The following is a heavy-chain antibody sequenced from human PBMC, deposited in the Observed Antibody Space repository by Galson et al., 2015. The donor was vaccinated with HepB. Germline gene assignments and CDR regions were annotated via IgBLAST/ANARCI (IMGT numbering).Heavy chain of an antibody. CDR2: ISAYNRKT. J-gene: IGHJ5*02. CDR3: ARGALVVGVAATLNSWFDP. D-gene: IGHD2-15*01. CDR1: GYTFSTYS. V-gene: IGHV1-18*01. Sequence: SVKVSCKVSGYTFSTYSVTWVRQAPGQGLEWMGWISAYNRKTNYAQKFQGRVSMTTDTSTSTVYMELRGLRSDDTAIYYCARGALVVGVAATLNSWFDPWGQGTLVTVSS.